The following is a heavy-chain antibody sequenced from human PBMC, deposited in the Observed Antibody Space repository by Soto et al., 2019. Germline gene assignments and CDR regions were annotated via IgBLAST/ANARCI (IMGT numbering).Heavy chain of an antibody. J-gene: IGHJ6*02. CDR1: GYTFTGYY. CDR3: AKGGAIVAAGTRVYLYNAMEV. CDR2: INPNSGDT. V-gene: IGHV1-2*02. Sequence: ASVKVSCKASGYTFTGYYVHWVRQAPGQGLEWMGWINPNSGDTYLAQRFQGRVTMNRDTSIGTAYMEMRGLTSDETAEYYCAKGGAIVAAGTRVYLYNAMEVWGQGTTVTVSS. D-gene: IGHD1-26*01.